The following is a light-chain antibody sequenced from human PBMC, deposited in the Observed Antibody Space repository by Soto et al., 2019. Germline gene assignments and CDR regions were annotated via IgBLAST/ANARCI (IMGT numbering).Light chain of an antibody. Sequence: QSVLTQPPSVSGAPGQRVTISCTGSSSNIGTGYDVRWYQQLPGAAPKLLIYDNTNRPSGVPDRFSASKSGTSASLAITGLQAEDEADYYCQSFDSSLRGSVFGSGTKVTVL. CDR3: QSFDSSLRGSV. CDR1: SSNIGTGYD. CDR2: DNT. J-gene: IGLJ1*01. V-gene: IGLV1-40*01.